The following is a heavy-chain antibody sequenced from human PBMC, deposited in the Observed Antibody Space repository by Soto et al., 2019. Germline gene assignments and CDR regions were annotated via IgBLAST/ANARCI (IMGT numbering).Heavy chain of an antibody. CDR1: GGSIRSYY. V-gene: IGHV4-59*08. Sequence: SETLSLTCTVSGGSIRSYYWSWIRQPPGKGLECIGYMYHSGSTNYNPSLKSRVTISVDASKNQFSLKLSSVTAADTAVYYCARISGYRTYYYYYYMDVWGKGTTVTVSS. J-gene: IGHJ6*03. D-gene: IGHD5-12*01. CDR3: ARISGYRTYYYYYYMDV. CDR2: MYHSGST.